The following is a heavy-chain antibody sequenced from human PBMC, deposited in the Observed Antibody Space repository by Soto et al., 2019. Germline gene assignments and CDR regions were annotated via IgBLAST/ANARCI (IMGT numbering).Heavy chain of an antibody. J-gene: IGHJ3*01. CDR2: IYYSGST. CDR3: ARVWGGAFDF. CDR1: GGSISSSSYY. D-gene: IGHD3-10*01. Sequence: SETLSLTCTVSGGSISSSSYYWGWIRQPPGKGLEWIGSIYYSGSTYYNPSLKSRVTISVDTSKNRFSLRLSSVTAADTAVYYCARVWGGAFDFWGQGTMVTVSS. V-gene: IGHV4-39*07.